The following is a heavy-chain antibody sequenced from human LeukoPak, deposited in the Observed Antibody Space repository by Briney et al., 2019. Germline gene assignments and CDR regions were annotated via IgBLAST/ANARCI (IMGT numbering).Heavy chain of an antibody. Sequence: GGSLRLSCAASGFTFTNAWMTWVRQAPGKRLEWVGRIKSKGDGETTDYAAPVKGRFFMSRDDAEATLYLQMNSPQADDTAVYYCATDLGLTMIRGVIVHWGQGALVTVSS. CDR1: GFTFTNAW. J-gene: IGHJ1*01. V-gene: IGHV3-15*01. CDR2: IKSKGDGETT. D-gene: IGHD3-10*01. CDR3: ATDLGLTMIRGVIVH.